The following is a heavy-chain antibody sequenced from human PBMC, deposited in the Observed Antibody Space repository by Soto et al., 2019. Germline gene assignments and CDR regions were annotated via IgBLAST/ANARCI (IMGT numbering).Heavy chain of an antibody. D-gene: IGHD3-3*01. CDR3: ARAGLKSGPIYYYYYYYMDV. J-gene: IGHJ6*03. V-gene: IGHV1-46*03. CDR2: INPSGGST. Sequence: GASVKVSCKASGYTFTSYYMHWVRQAPGQGLEWMGIINPSGGSTSYAQKFQGRVTMTRDTSTSTVYMELSSLRSEDTAVYYCARAGLKSGPIYYYYYYYMDVWGKGTTVTVSS. CDR1: GYTFTSYY.